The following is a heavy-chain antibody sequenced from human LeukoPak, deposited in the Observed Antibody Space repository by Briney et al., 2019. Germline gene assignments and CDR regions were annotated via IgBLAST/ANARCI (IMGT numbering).Heavy chain of an antibody. Sequence: PSETLSLTCTVSGGSISSYYWSWIRQPPGKGLEWIGYIYHSGSTNYNPSLKSRVTISVDTSKNQFSLKLSSVTAADTAVYYCARRAGAAFDYWGQGTLVTVSS. D-gene: IGHD1-26*01. J-gene: IGHJ4*02. CDR2: IYHSGST. CDR3: ARRAGAAFDY. CDR1: GGSISSYY. V-gene: IGHV4-59*08.